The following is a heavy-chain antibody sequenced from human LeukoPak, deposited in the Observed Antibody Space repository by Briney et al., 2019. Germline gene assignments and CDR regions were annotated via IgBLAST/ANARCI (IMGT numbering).Heavy chain of an antibody. CDR3: AKDIQGAN. Sequence: GGSLRLSCAASGFTVSSNYMNWVRQAPGKGLEWVSLLHSGGSTYYADSVKGRFTISRDNSKNTVYLQMNSLRAEDTALYYCAKDIQGANWGQGTLVTVSS. V-gene: IGHV3-66*01. J-gene: IGHJ4*02. D-gene: IGHD5-18*01. CDR2: LHSGGST. CDR1: GFTVSSNY.